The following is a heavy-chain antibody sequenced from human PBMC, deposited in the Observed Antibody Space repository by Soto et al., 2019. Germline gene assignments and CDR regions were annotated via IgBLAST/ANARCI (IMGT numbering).Heavy chain of an antibody. CDR1: GFTFSSYG. V-gene: IGHV3-30*18. Sequence: RLSCAASGFTFSSYGMHWVRQAPGKGLEWVAVISYDGSNKYYADSVKGRFTISRDNSKNTLYLQMNSLRAEDTAVYYCAKGEYSKDYFDYWGQGTLVTVSS. CDR2: ISYDGSNK. D-gene: IGHD5-12*01. CDR3: AKGEYSKDYFDY. J-gene: IGHJ4*02.